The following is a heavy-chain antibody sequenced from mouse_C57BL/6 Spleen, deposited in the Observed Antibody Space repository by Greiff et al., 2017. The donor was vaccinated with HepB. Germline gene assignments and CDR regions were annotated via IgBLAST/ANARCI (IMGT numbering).Heavy chain of an antibody. CDR1: GYSITSGYY. CDR3: ARVGDYYAMDY. V-gene: IGHV3-6*01. CDR2: ISYDGSN. J-gene: IGHJ4*01. D-gene: IGHD3-1*01. Sequence: EESGPGLVKPSQSLSLTCSVTGYSITSGYYWNWIRQFPGNKLEWMGYISYDGSNNYNPSLKNRISITRDTSKNQFFLKLNSVTTEDTATYYCARVGDYYAMDYWGQGTSVTVSS.